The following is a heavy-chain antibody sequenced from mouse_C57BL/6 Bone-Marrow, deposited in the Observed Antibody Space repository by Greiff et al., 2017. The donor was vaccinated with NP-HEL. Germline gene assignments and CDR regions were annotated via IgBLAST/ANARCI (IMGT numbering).Heavy chain of an antibody. Sequence: EVKLLESGPGLVKPSQSLSLTCSVTGYSITSGYYWNWIRQFPGNKLEWMGYISYDGSNNYNPSLKNRISITRDTSKNQFFLKLNSVTTEDTATYYCARDRRLRGYFDYWGQGTTLTVSS. D-gene: IGHD2-4*01. CDR1: GYSITSGYY. CDR2: ISYDGSN. J-gene: IGHJ2*01. CDR3: ARDRRLRGYFDY. V-gene: IGHV3-6*01.